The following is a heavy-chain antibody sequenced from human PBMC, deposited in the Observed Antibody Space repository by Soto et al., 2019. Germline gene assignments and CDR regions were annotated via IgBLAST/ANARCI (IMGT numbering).Heavy chain of an antibody. Sequence: LSLTCTVSGGSISSSSYYWGWIRQPPGKGLEWIGSIYYSGSTYYNPSLKSRVTISVDTSKNQFSLKLSSVTAADTAVYYCARQSRSFDYWGQGTLVTVSS. CDR1: GGSISSSSYY. CDR2: IYYSGST. V-gene: IGHV4-39*01. J-gene: IGHJ4*02. CDR3: ARQSRSFDY.